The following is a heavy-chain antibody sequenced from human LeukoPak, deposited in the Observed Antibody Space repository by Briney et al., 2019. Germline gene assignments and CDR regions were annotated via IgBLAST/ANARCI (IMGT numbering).Heavy chain of an antibody. V-gene: IGHV4-59*01. CDR2: IYYSGST. D-gene: IGHD3-3*01. J-gene: IGHJ4*02. CDR3: ALATYYDFWSGYYY. CDR1: GGSMSPYH. Sequence: SETLSLTCTVSGGSMSPYHWGWIRQPPGKGLEWIGYIYYSGSTNYNPSLKSRVTISVDTSKNQFSLKLSSVTAADTAVYYCALATYYDFWSGYYYWGQGTLVTVSS.